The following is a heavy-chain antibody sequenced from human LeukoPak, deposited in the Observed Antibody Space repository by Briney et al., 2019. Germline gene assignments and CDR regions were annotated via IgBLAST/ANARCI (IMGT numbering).Heavy chain of an antibody. D-gene: IGHD6-19*01. Sequence: PEGSLRLSCAASGFTFSGHWMSWVRQAPGKGLEWVASIRQDGSEKHYVDSVEGRFTISRDNAKNSLHLQMNSLRADDTALYFCAKGTGYSSGSYDYWGQGTLVTVSS. CDR3: AKGTGYSSGSYDY. V-gene: IGHV3-7*03. CDR1: GFTFSGHW. J-gene: IGHJ4*02. CDR2: IRQDGSEK.